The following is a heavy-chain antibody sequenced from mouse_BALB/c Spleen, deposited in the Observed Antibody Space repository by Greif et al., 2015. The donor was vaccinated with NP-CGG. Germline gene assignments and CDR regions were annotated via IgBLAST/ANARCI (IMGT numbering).Heavy chain of an antibody. CDR1: GFTFSSFG. CDR2: ISSGSSTI. J-gene: IGHJ4*01. CDR3: AREDDAMDY. V-gene: IGHV5-17*02. Sequence: EVMLVESGGGLVQPGGSRKLSCAASGFTFSSFGMHWVRQAPEKGLEWVAYISSGSSTIYYADTVKGRFTISRDNPKNTLFLQMTSLRSEDTAMYYCAREDDAMDYWGQGTSVTVSS.